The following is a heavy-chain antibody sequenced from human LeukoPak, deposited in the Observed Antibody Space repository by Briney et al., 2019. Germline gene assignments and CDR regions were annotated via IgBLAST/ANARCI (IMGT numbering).Heavy chain of an antibody. CDR1: GFTFDDYA. Sequence: GGSLRLSCAASGFTFDDYAMHWVRQAPGKGLEWVSGISWNSGSIGYADSVKGRFTISRDNAKNSLYLQMNSLRAEDTAVYYCAKDTRRVAGTGYFDYWGQGTLVTVSS. V-gene: IGHV3-9*01. CDR2: ISWNSGSI. D-gene: IGHD6-19*01. CDR3: AKDTRRVAGTGYFDY. J-gene: IGHJ4*02.